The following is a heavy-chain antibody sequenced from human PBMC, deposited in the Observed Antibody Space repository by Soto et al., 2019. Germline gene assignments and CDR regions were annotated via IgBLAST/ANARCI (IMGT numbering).Heavy chain of an antibody. CDR2: IYYSGST. CDR3: AQGRADMDV. Sequence: QVQLQESGPGLVKPSQTLSLTCTVSGGSISSGDYYWSWIRQHPGKGLEWIGYIYYSGSTYYNPSLKGRVIRSGDTSKKQFSLKPSSVTAADTAVYYLAQGRADMDVWGQGTTVTVSS. CDR1: GGSISSGDYY. J-gene: IGHJ6*02. V-gene: IGHV4-31*03.